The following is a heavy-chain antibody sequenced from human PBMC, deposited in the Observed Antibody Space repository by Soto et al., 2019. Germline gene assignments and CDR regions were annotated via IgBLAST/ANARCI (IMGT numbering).Heavy chain of an antibody. Sequence: PSETLSLTCTVSGGSISSGAYYWSWIRQHSEKGLEWIGYMHYSGIAYYNPSLTSRVTISVDTSKNQFPLRLSSVTAADTAVYYCASHDYAHYGIDVWGQRTTVTVSS. CDR3: ASHDYAHYGIDV. D-gene: IGHD4-17*01. CDR2: MHYSGIA. CDR1: GGSISSGAYY. V-gene: IGHV4-31*03. J-gene: IGHJ6*02.